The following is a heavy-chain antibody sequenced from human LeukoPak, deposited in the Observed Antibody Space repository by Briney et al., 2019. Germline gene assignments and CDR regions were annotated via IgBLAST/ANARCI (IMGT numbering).Heavy chain of an antibody. Sequence: PSQTLSLTCIVSAGSISSGNYYWSWIRQPAGKVLEWIGRIYTSGSTNYNPSLKSRLTISLDTSKNQFSLKLSSVTAADTAVYYCARDHRESFYDFWSAFDPWGQGTLVTVSS. J-gene: IGHJ5*02. V-gene: IGHV4-61*02. CDR3: ARDHRESFYDFWSAFDP. CDR1: AGSISSGNYY. CDR2: IYTSGST. D-gene: IGHD3-3*01.